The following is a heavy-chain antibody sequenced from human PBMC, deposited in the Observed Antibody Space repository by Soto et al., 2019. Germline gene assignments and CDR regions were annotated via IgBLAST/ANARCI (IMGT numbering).Heavy chain of an antibody. CDR3: AKVHLTDHYGMDV. V-gene: IGHV3-30*18. D-gene: IGHD4-4*01. CDR2: IPYDGSNK. Sequence: PGGSLRLSCAASGFTFSSYGMHWVRQAPGKGLEWVAVIPYDGSNKYYADSVKGRFTISRDNSKNTLYLQMNSLRAEDTAVYYCAKVHLTDHYGMDVWGQGTTVTVSS. CDR1: GFTFSSYG. J-gene: IGHJ6*02.